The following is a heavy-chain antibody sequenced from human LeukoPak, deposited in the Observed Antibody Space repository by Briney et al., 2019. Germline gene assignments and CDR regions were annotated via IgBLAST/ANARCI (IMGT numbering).Heavy chain of an antibody. D-gene: IGHD2-2*01. CDR1: GGTIKSNNW. CDR3: ARFCGSTSWHSGYYYGIDV. CDR2: IHHRGST. V-gene: IGHV4-4*02. J-gene: IGHJ6*02. Sequence: SETLSLTCAASGGTIKSNNWRWWVRQPPGKRQEGAGVIHHRGSTNYNPCLESRFTVSVDNSKNQLSLHLNSLTAADTAVYYCARFCGSTSWHSGYYYGIDVWGQGTTVTVSS.